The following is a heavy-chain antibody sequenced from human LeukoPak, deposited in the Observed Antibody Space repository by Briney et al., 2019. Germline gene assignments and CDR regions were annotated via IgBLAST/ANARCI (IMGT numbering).Heavy chain of an antibody. CDR3: ARASPPYGDDAFDI. CDR1: GYTFTGYY. D-gene: IGHD4-17*01. Sequence: ASVKVSCKACGYTFTGYYMHWVRQAPGQGLEWMGWINPNSGGTNYAQKFQGWVTMTRDTSISTAYMELSRLRSDDTAVYYCARASPPYGDDAFDIWGQGTMVTVSS. J-gene: IGHJ3*02. CDR2: INPNSGGT. V-gene: IGHV1-2*04.